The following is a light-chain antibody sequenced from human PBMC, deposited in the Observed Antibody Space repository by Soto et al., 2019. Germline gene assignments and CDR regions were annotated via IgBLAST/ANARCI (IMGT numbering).Light chain of an antibody. CDR2: AAS. V-gene: IGKV1-6*01. Sequence: AIQMTQSPYSLSASVGDRVTITCRASQDIGNALGWYQQKPGRAPKILIYAASSLQSGVPSRFSGSGSGTDFTLTISSLQSEDFATYYCQQHSKLPLTFGQGT. CDR3: QQHSKLPLT. J-gene: IGKJ2*01. CDR1: QDIGNA.